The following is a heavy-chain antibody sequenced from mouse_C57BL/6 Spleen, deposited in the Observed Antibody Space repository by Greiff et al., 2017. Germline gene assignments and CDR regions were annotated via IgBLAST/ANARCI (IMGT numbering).Heavy chain of an antibody. CDR2: IWGGGST. Sequence: VQLQESGPGLVAPSQSLSITCTVSGFSLTSYGVDWVRQPPGKGLEWLGVIWGGGSTNYNSAPMSRLSISKDNSKSQVFLKMNSLQTDDTAMYYCAKHEGYYGSSYEGWFAYWGQGTLVTVSA. D-gene: IGHD1-1*01. V-gene: IGHV2-9*01. CDR1: GFSLTSYG. J-gene: IGHJ3*01. CDR3: AKHEGYYGSSYEGWFAY.